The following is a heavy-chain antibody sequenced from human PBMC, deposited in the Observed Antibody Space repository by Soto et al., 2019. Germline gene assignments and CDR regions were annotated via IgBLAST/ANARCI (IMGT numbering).Heavy chain of an antibody. D-gene: IGHD6-6*01. V-gene: IGHV3-9*01. CDR2: ISWNSGSI. CDR1: GFTFDDYA. J-gene: IGHJ6*02. Sequence: SLRLSCAASGFTFDDYAMHWVRQAPGKGLEWVSGISWNSGSIGYADSVKGRFTISRDNAKNSLYLQMNSLRAEDTALYYCAKASSSDYYYGMDVWGQGTTVTVSS. CDR3: AKASSSDYYYGMDV.